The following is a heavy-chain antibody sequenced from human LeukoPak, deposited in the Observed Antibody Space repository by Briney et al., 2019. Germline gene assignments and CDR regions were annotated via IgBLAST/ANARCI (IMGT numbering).Heavy chain of an antibody. J-gene: IGHJ5*02. D-gene: IGHD2-15*01. Sequence: ASVKVSCKASGYTLTVYYMHWVRQAPGQGLEWMGWINPDSGGTSYAQTFQGRVTITADKSTSTAYMELSSLRSEDTAVYYCARDGLGYCSGGSCYGGNWFDPWGQGTLVTVSS. CDR2: INPDSGGT. CDR3: ARDGLGYCSGGSCYGGNWFDP. V-gene: IGHV1-2*02. CDR1: GYTLTVYY.